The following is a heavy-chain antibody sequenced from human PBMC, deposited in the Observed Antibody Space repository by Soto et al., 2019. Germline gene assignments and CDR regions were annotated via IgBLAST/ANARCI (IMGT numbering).Heavy chain of an antibody. D-gene: IGHD4-4*01. Sequence: SETLSLTCTVSGGSISSYYWSWIRQPPGKGLEWIGYIYYSGSTNYNPSLKSRVTISVDTSKNQFSLKLSSVTAADTAVYYCARGNDYTKKQYYYYYMDVWGKGTTVTVSS. V-gene: IGHV4-59*01. J-gene: IGHJ6*03. CDR3: ARGNDYTKKQYYYYYMDV. CDR1: GGSISSYY. CDR2: IYYSGST.